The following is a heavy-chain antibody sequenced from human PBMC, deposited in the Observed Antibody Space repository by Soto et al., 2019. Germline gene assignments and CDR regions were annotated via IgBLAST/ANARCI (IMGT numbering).Heavy chain of an antibody. CDR1: GYSFTSHW. Sequence: PGESLKISCKGSGYSFTSHWISWVRQMPGKGLEWMGRIDPSDSYTNYSPSFQGHVTISADKSISTAYLQWSSLKASDTAMYYCATQSGYVYYYYGTDVWGQGTTVTVSS. CDR3: ATQSGYVYYYYGTDV. V-gene: IGHV5-10-1*01. CDR2: IDPSDSYT. D-gene: IGHD2-2*01. J-gene: IGHJ6*02.